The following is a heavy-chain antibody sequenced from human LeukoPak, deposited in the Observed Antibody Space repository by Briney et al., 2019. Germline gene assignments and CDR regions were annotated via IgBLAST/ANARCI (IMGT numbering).Heavy chain of an antibody. D-gene: IGHD2-8*01. J-gene: IGHJ4*02. CDR3: ARDHCTNGVCYSIDY. CDR1: GYTFTSYA. V-gene: IGHV7-4-1*02. Sequence: ASVKVSCKASGYTFTSYAMNWVRQAPGQGLEWMGWINTNTGNPTYAQGFTGRFVFSLDTSVSTAYLQISSLKAEDTAVYYCARDHCTNGVCYSIDYWGQGTLVTVSS. CDR2: INTNTGNP.